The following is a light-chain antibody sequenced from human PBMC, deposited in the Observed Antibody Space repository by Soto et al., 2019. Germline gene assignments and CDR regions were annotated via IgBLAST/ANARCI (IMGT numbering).Light chain of an antibody. CDR3: ATWVDRLNGYV. J-gene: IGLJ1*01. CDR2: SNN. CDR1: NSNIGSNT. Sequence: QAVVTQPPSASGTPGQRVTISCSGSNSNIGSNTVTWYQQLPGTAPILLIYSNNQRSSGVPDRFSGSRSGTSGSLAISGLQSEDEADYYCATWVDRLNGYVFGSGTKVTVL. V-gene: IGLV1-44*01.